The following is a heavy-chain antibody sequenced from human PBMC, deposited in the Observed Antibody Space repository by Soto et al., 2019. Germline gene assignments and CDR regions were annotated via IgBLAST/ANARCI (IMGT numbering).Heavy chain of an antibody. V-gene: IGHV4-59*01. CDR2: IYYSGST. J-gene: IGHJ6*02. CDR3: ARDHRSDSYYYGMDV. CDR1: GGSIRSYY. Sequence: SETQSLTCTVSGGSIRSYYWSWIRQPPGKGLEWIGYIYYSGSTNYNPSLKSRVTISVDTSKNQFSLKLSSVTAADTAVYYCARDHRSDSYYYGMDVWGQGTTVTVSS.